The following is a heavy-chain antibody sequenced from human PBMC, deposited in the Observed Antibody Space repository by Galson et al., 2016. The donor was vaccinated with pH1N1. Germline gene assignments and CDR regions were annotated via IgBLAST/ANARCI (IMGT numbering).Heavy chain of an antibody. Sequence: PALVKPTQTLTLTCTFSGFSLSTSGVGVGWIRQPPGKALEWLALIYWADDKRYSPSLKSRLTITKDTSKNQVVLTMTNMDPVDTATYYCAHSGYGDYVGGLHYWGQGTLVTVSS. D-gene: IGHD4-17*01. CDR2: IYWADDK. CDR1: GFSLSTSGVG. V-gene: IGHV2-5*02. J-gene: IGHJ4*02. CDR3: AHSGYGDYVGGLHY.